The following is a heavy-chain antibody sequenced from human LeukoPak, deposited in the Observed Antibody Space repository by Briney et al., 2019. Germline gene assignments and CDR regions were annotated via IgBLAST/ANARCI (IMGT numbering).Heavy chain of an antibody. V-gene: IGHV4-34*01. CDR2: ISYSGNT. D-gene: IGHD1-1*01. CDR3: ARRRNWNDVLDY. J-gene: IGHJ4*01. CDR1: GGSFSGYY. Sequence: SETLSLTCAVYGGSFSGYYWSWIRQPPGKGLEWIGVISYSGNTNYNPSLESRVTISVDTSKNQFSLKLNSMTAADTAVYYCARRRNWNDVLDYWGRGTLVTVSS.